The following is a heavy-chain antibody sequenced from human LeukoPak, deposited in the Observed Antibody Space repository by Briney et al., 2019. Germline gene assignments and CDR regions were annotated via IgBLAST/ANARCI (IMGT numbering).Heavy chain of an antibody. V-gene: IGHV3-23*01. D-gene: IGHD5-18*01. Sequence: GGSLRLSCAASGFTFSSYAMSWVRQAPGKGLEWVSAISGSGGSTYYADSVKGRFTISRDNSKNTLYLQMNSLRAEDTAVYYCAGQGDTAMDYYYYYGMDVWGQGTTVTVSS. J-gene: IGHJ6*02. CDR1: GFTFSSYA. CDR3: AGQGDTAMDYYYYYGMDV. CDR2: ISGSGGST.